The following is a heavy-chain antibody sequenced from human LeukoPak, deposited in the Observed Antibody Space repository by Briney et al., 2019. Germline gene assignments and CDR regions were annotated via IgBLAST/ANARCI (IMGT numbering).Heavy chain of an antibody. CDR3: ASVLGSSLPI. D-gene: IGHD2-15*01. J-gene: IGHJ4*02. V-gene: IGHV4-30-2*02. Sequence: SETLSLTCAVSGGSISSGPYSWGWIRRAPGKGLEWIGYIYHSGSTYYNPSLKSRVTISVDTSKNQFSLKLSSVTAADTAVYYCASVLGSSLPIWGQGTLVTVSS. CDR1: GGSISSGPYS. CDR2: IYHSGST.